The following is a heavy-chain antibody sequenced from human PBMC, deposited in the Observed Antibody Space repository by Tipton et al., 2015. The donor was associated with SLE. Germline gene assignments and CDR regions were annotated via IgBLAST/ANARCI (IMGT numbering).Heavy chain of an antibody. D-gene: IGHD6-6*01. CDR3: ATSSSSLYYYALDV. V-gene: IGHV3-66*01. Sequence: GSLRLSCAASGFTVSDSYMSWVRQAPGKGLEWVSVIYSGGNTYHADSVKGRFTISGDNSRTTLYLQMNSLRGEDTAVYYCATSSSSLYYYALDVWGQGTTVTVSS. CDR2: IYSGGNT. J-gene: IGHJ6*02. CDR1: GFTVSDSY.